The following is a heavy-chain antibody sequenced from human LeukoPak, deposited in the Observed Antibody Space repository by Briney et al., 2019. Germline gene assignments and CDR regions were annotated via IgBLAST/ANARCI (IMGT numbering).Heavy chain of an antibody. D-gene: IGHD2-15*01. V-gene: IGHV3-74*01. CDR1: GFTFGSHW. CDR3: AREGGGYCSGINCWKWFDP. CDR2: INGDGSTT. Sequence: GGSLRLSCAASGFTFGSHWMNWVRQAPGKGPVWVSRINGDGSTTVYADSVQGRFSISRDNAKSTLYLHMNSLRAEDTAVYYGAREGGGYCSGINCWKWFDPWGQGTLVTVSS. J-gene: IGHJ5*02.